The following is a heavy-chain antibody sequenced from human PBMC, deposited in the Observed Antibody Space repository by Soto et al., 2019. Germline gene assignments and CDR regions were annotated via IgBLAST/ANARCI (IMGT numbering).Heavy chain of an antibody. J-gene: IGHJ4*02. CDR3: ARGGFSGGHYYCNY. Sequence: GGSLRLSCAASGFTFSDHYMDWVRQAPGKGLEWVGRTRNKANSYTTEYAASGKGRFTISRDGSKSSLYRQMNSLKTEDTAVYYCARGGFSGGHYYCNYWGQGTLVTVSS. D-gene: IGHD2-15*01. CDR1: GFTFSDHY. CDR2: TRNKANSYTT. V-gene: IGHV3-72*01.